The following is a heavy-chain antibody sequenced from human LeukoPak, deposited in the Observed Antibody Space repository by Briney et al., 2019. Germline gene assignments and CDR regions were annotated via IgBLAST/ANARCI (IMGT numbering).Heavy chain of an antibody. CDR2: ISYDGSNK. CDR1: GFTISSYS. V-gene: IGHV3-30*03. D-gene: IGHD3-10*01. CDR3: ASSVGGYYYGSGSLHYFDY. Sequence: GRSLRLSCAASGFTISSYSMHWVRHDPGKGLEWGAVISYDGSNKYYADSVKGRFTISRDNSKNTLYLQMNSLRAEDTAVYYCASSVGGYYYGSGSLHYFDYWGQGTLVTVSS. J-gene: IGHJ4*02.